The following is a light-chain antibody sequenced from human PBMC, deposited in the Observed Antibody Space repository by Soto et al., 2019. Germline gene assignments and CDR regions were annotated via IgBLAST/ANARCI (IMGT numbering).Light chain of an antibody. CDR3: HQDHNLPLT. V-gene: IGKV3D-7*01. Sequence: EIVLTQSPATLSLSPGERATLSCRASQPISSRSLSWYQQKPGQAPRLLMYGAYTTASGIPARFSGSGSGTDFSLTISSLQPEDFAVYYCHQDHNLPLTFGGGTKVDIK. CDR1: QPISSRS. J-gene: IGKJ4*01. CDR2: GAY.